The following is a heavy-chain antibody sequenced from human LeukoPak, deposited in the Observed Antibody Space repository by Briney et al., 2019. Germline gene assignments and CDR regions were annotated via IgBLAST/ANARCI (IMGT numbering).Heavy chain of an antibody. CDR2: INSDGSST. J-gene: IGHJ4*02. CDR3: AGSRGWYGVFDY. V-gene: IGHV3-74*01. D-gene: IGHD6-19*01. CDR1: GFTFSSSW. Sequence: GGSLRLSCAASGFTFSSSWMHWVRRAPGKGLVWVSRINSDGSSTSYADSVKGRFTISRDNAKNTLYLEMNSLRAEDTAVYYCAGSRGWYGVFDYWGQGTLVTVSS.